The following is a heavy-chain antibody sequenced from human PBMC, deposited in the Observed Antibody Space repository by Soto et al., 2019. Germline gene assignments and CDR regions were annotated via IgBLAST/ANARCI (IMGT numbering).Heavy chain of an antibody. J-gene: IGHJ6*02. Sequence: HPGGSLRLSCAASGFTFSSYGMHWVRQAPGKGLEWVAVISYDGSNKYYADSVKGRFTISRDNSKNTLYLQMNSLRAEDTAVYYCAKLRGSGSYLYYYYGMDVWGQGTTVTVSS. V-gene: IGHV3-30*18. CDR3: AKLRGSGSYLYYYYGMDV. CDR2: ISYDGSNK. D-gene: IGHD3-10*01. CDR1: GFTFSSYG.